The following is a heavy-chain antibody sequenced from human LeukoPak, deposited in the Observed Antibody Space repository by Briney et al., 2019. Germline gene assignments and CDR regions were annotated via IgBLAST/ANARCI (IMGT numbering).Heavy chain of an antibody. CDR2: INPSGGST. CDR1: GYTFTSYY. D-gene: IGHD2-8*01. V-gene: IGHV1-46*01. CDR3: ASSPLMVYAMSGAFDI. J-gene: IGHJ3*02. Sequence: ASVKVSCKASGYTFTSYYMHWVRQAPGQGLEWMGIINPSGGSTSYAQKFQGRVTMTRDTSISTAYMELSRLRSDDTAVYYCASSPLMVYAMSGAFDIWGQGTMVTVSS.